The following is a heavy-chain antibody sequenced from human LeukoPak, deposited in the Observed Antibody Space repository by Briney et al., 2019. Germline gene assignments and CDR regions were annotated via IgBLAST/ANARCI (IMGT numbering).Heavy chain of an antibody. CDR3: AREGHYDILTGYSPVEYYFYYMDV. CDR2: ISSDGVEK. CDR1: GFTFSHYG. D-gene: IGHD3-9*01. J-gene: IGHJ6*03. V-gene: IGHV3-30*04. Sequence: GGSLRLSCEASGFTFSHYGIHWVRQTPGKGLEWVAAISSDGVEKHYADSVKGRVTISRDNSKSTLYLQMNSLRAEDTALYYCAREGHYDILTGYSPVEYYFYYMDVWGKGTTVTVSS.